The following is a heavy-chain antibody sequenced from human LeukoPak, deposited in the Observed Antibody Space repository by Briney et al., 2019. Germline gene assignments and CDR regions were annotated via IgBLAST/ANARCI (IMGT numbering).Heavy chain of an antibody. V-gene: IGHV3-21*01. CDR3: ARGYSYGYGGGNDFDY. Sequence: GGSLRLSCAASGFTFSSYSMNWVRQAPGEGLEWVSSISSSSSYIYYADSMKGRFTISRDNAKNSLYLQMNSLRAEDTAVYYCARGYSYGYGGGNDFDYWGQGTLVTVSS. D-gene: IGHD5-18*01. CDR2: ISSSSSYI. J-gene: IGHJ4*02. CDR1: GFTFSSYS.